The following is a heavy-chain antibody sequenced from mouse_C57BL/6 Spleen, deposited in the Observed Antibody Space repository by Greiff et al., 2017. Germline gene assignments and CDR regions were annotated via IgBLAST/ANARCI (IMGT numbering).Heavy chain of an antibody. J-gene: IGHJ2*01. CDR1: GYAFSSYW. CDR3: ARDYYGSSYPFDY. D-gene: IGHD1-1*01. V-gene: IGHV1-80*01. CDR2: IYPGDGDT. Sequence: QVQLKESGAELVKPGASVKISCKASGYAFSSYWMNWVKQRPGKGLEWIGQIYPGDGDTNDNGKFKGKATLTADKSSSTAYMQLSSLTSEDSAVYFCARDYYGSSYPFDYWGQGTTLTVSS.